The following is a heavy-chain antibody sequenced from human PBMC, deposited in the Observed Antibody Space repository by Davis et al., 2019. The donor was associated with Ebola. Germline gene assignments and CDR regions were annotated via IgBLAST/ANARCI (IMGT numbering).Heavy chain of an antibody. CDR2: INHRGST. CDR3: ARGWVTMVQGVIVGYYYYGMDV. V-gene: IGHV4-34*01. CDR1: GGSLRGYY. Sequence: QTLSPTCAVYGGSLRGYYWSRIRQLPGKGPEWIGEINHRGSTNYNPSLKSRVTISVDTSKNQFSLKLGSVTAADTAVYYCARGWVTMVQGVIVGYYYYGMDVWGQGTTVTVSS. D-gene: IGHD3-10*01. J-gene: IGHJ6*02.